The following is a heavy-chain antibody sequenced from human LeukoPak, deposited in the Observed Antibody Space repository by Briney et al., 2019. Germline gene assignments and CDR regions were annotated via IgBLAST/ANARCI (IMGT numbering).Heavy chain of an antibody. CDR1: GGSFSGYY. V-gene: IGHV4-34*01. Sequence: SETLSLNCAVYGGSFSGYYWSWIRQPPGKGLEWIGEINHSGSTNYNPSLKSRVTISVDTSKNQFSLKLSSVTAADTAVYYCARGRITMVRGVIISRWFDPWGQGTLVTVSS. CDR3: ARGRITMVRGVIISRWFDP. J-gene: IGHJ5*02. CDR2: INHSGST. D-gene: IGHD3-10*01.